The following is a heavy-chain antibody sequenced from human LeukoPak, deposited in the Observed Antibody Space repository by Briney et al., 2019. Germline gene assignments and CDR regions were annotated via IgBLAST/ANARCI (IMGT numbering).Heavy chain of an antibody. Sequence: GGSLRLSCAASGFTFSDYYVSWIRQAPGKGLEWVSYISTSGSTIYYADSVRGRFTISRDNAKNSLFLQMNSLRAEDTAVYYCARGGWETVFDLWGQGTLVTVSS. J-gene: IGHJ4*02. CDR3: ARGGWETVFDL. D-gene: IGHD1-26*01. CDR1: GFTFSDYY. CDR2: ISTSGSTI. V-gene: IGHV3-11*04.